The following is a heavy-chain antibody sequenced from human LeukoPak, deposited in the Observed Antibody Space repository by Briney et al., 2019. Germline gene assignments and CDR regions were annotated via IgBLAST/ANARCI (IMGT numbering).Heavy chain of an antibody. CDR2: IIPISGTA. CDR1: GGTFSSYA. V-gene: IGHV1-69*05. J-gene: IGHJ5*02. CDR3: ARGDGYNSNWFDP. D-gene: IGHD5-24*01. Sequence: ASVKVSCKASGGTFSSYAISWVRQAPGQGLEWMGGIIPISGTANYAQKFQGRVTITTDESTSTAYMELSSLRSEDTAVYYCARGDGYNSNWFDPWGQGTLVTVSS.